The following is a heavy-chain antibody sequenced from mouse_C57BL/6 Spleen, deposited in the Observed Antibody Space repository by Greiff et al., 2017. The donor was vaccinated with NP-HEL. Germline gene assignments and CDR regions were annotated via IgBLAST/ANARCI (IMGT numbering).Heavy chain of an antibody. D-gene: IGHD3-2*02. V-gene: IGHV3-6*01. CDR1: GYSITSGYY. Sequence: VQLQQSGPGLVKPSQSLSLTCSVTGYSITSGYYWNWIRQFPGNKLEWMGYISYDGSNNYNPSLKNRISITRDTSKNQFFLKLNSVTTEDTATYYCARGGYGAMDYWGQGTSVTVSS. CDR2: ISYDGSN. CDR3: ARGGYGAMDY. J-gene: IGHJ4*01.